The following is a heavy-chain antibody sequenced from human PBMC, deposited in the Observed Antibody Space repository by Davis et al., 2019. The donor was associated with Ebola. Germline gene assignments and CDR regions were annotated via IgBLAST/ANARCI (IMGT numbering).Heavy chain of an antibody. Sequence: AASVKVSCKASGYTFTSYGISWVRQAPGQGLAWMGWISAYNGNTNYAQKLQGRVTMTTDTSTSTAYMELRSLRSDDTAVYYCARDIRTYSSSWCGDYWGQGTLVTVSS. CDR1: GYTFTSYG. CDR2: ISAYNGNT. CDR3: ARDIRTYSSSWCGDY. V-gene: IGHV1-18*01. J-gene: IGHJ4*02. D-gene: IGHD6-13*01.